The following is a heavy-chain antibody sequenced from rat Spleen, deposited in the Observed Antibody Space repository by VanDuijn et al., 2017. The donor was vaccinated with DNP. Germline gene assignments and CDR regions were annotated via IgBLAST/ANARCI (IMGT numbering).Heavy chain of an antibody. CDR2: MSSGGST. J-gene: IGHJ2*01. D-gene: IGHD1-12*02. V-gene: IGHV2-6*01. CDR3: ARSDYHDGSHYYGYFDY. Sequence: QVQLKESGPGLVQPSQTLSLSCAVSGFSLTSYTVAWIRQPPGKGLEWIAAMSSGGSTYYNSALKPRLSISRDTSKSQVFLKMNSLQTEDTAMYFCARSDYHDGSHYYGYFDYWGQGVLVTVSS. CDR1: GFSLTSYT.